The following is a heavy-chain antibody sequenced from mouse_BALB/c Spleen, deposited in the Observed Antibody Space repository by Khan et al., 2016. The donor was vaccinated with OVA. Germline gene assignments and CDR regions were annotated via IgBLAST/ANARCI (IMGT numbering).Heavy chain of an antibody. CDR1: GYSFTGYF. J-gene: IGHJ2*01. Sequence: VQLKQSGPVLVRPGASVKISCKASGYSFTGYFMNWVMQSHGKSLEWIGRINPHIGETFYNQRFEDKATLTVDESSSTAHMELRSLASEDSAVYYCTRIYRSDFDYWGQGTTLTVSS. CDR2: INPHIGET. CDR3: TRIYRSDFDY. V-gene: IGHV1-20*02. D-gene: IGHD1-1*01.